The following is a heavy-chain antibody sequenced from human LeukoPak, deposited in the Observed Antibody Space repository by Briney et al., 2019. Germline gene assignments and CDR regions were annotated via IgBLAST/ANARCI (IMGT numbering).Heavy chain of an antibody. D-gene: IGHD3-10*01. CDR1: GFTFSAYA. CDR3: ARVGYGSGSYYTSEGYGMDV. CDR2: IGSDNKS. J-gene: IGHJ6*02. Sequence: GGSLRLSCEASGFTFSAYAMTWVRQAPGKGLEWVSSIGSDNKSQYSESVKGRFAISRDNSKNTLYLQMNSLRAEDTAVYYCARVGYGSGSYYTSEGYGMDVWGQGTTVTVSS. V-gene: IGHV3-23*05.